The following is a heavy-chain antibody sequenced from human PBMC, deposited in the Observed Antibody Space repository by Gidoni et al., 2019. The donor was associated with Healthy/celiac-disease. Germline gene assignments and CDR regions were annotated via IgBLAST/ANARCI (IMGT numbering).Heavy chain of an antibody. Sequence: QVQLVQSGAEVKKPGASVKVSCKASGYTFTSYAMHWVRQAPGQRLEWMGWINAGNGNTKYSQKFQGRVTITRDTSASTAYMELSSLRSEDTAVYYCARSLNYDFWSGYFDYWGQGTLVTVSS. D-gene: IGHD3-3*01. CDR2: INAGNGNT. CDR3: ARSLNYDFWSGYFDY. CDR1: GYTFTSYA. J-gene: IGHJ4*02. V-gene: IGHV1-3*01.